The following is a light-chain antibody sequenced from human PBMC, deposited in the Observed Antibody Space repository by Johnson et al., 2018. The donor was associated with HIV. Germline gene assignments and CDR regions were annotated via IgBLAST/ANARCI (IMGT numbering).Light chain of an antibody. Sequence: QLVLTQPPSVSAAPGQKVTISCSGSSSNIGNNYVSWYQQLPGTAPKLLIYENNKRPSGVPDRFSDSKSGTSATQGITGLQPGDEADYYCGTWDSSLSAHYLFGTGTKITVL. J-gene: IGLJ1*01. CDR1: SSNIGNNY. V-gene: IGLV1-51*02. CDR3: GTWDSSLSAHYL. CDR2: ENN.